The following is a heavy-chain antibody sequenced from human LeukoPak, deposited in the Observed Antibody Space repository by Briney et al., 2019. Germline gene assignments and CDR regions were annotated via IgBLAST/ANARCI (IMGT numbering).Heavy chain of an antibody. CDR3: ARKATYYDILTGYHFDY. CDR2: IKQDGSEK. D-gene: IGHD3-9*01. J-gene: IGHJ4*02. V-gene: IGHV3-7*03. CDR1: GFTFSSDW. Sequence: PGGSLRLSCAASGFTFSSDWMSWVRQAPGKGLEWVANIKQDGSEKYYVDSVKGRSTISRDNAKNSLYLQMNSLRAEDTAVYYCARKATYYDILTGYHFDYWGQGTLVTVSS.